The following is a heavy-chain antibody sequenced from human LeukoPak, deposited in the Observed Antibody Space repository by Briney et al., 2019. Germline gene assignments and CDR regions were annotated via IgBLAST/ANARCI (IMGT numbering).Heavy chain of an antibody. V-gene: IGHV1-18*01. CDR1: GYTFTSYG. D-gene: IGHD6-13*01. CDR3: ARDRDSSSRRGIDY. CDR2: ISAYNGNT. Sequence: ASVKVSCKASGYTFTSYGISWARQAPGQGLEWMGWISAYNGNTNYAQKLQGRVTMTTDTSTSTAYMELRSLRSDDTAVYYCARDRDSSSRRGIDYWGQGTLVTVSS. J-gene: IGHJ4*02.